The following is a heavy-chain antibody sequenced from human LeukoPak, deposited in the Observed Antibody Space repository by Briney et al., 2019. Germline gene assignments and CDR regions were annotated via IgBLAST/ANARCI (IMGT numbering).Heavy chain of an antibody. CDR3: ARASRELLSRHKSWYFDL. D-gene: IGHD1-26*01. Sequence: VQPGGSLRLSCAASGFTFSSYDMHWVRQATGKGLEWVSAIGTAGDPYYPGSVKGRYTISRENAKNSLYLQMNSLRAGDTGVYYCARASRELLSRHKSWYFDLWGRGTLVTVSS. CDR1: GFTFSSYD. CDR2: IGTAGDP. J-gene: IGHJ2*01. V-gene: IGHV3-13*05.